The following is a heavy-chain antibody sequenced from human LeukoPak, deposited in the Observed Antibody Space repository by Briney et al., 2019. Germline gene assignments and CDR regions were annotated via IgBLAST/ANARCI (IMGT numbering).Heavy chain of an antibody. CDR2: IYYSGST. Sequence: SGTLSLTCTVSGGSISSYYWSWLRQPPGKGLEWIGYIYYSGSTNYNPSLKSRVTISVDTYKNQFSLTLSSVTAADTAVYYCARVVWGSYRYANWGQGTLVTVSS. J-gene: IGHJ4*02. D-gene: IGHD3-16*02. CDR3: ARVVWGSYRYAN. V-gene: IGHV4-59*01. CDR1: GGSISSYY.